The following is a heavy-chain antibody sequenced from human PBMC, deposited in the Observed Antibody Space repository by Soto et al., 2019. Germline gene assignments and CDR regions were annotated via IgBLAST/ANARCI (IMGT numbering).Heavy chain of an antibody. Sequence: QVQLQESGPGLVKASETLSLSCTVSGHSISADYWSWIRQPAGKRLEWIGRVDASGNTNYNPSLKSRVPMSVDTSKNQFFLKVRSVTAADTAMYFCARDVGGSVVPHWFDPWGQGALVTVSS. CDR3: ARDVGGSVVPHWFDP. D-gene: IGHD3-22*01. J-gene: IGHJ5*02. V-gene: IGHV4-4*07. CDR2: VDASGNT. CDR1: GHSISADY.